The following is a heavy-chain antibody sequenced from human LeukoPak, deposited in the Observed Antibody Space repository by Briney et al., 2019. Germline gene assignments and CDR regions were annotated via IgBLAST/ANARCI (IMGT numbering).Heavy chain of an antibody. J-gene: IGHJ4*02. CDR3: ARDRKDHVHTVEGVFDY. D-gene: IGHD5-18*01. CDR2: ISAYNGNT. CDR1: GYTFTSYG. Sequence: ASVKVSCKASGYTFTSYGISWVRQAPGQGLEWMGWISAYNGNTNYAQKLQGRVTMTTDTSTSTAYMELRSLRSDDTAVYYCARDRKDHVHTVEGVFDYWGQGTLVTVSS. V-gene: IGHV1-18*04.